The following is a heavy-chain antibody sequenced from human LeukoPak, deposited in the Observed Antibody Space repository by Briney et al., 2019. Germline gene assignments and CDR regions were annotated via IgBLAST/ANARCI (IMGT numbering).Heavy chain of an antibody. CDR2: ISSSGTTI. J-gene: IGHJ4*02. CDR3: AREDQAASDY. Sequence: GGSLRLSCAVFEYSFTGGWMSWVRQAPGKGLQWVSYISSSGTTIKYGDSVKGRFTCSRDNAVNSLYLQMSSLRVEDTAVYYCAREDQAASDYWGQGTLVSVSS. CDR1: EYSFTGGW. V-gene: IGHV3-11*04.